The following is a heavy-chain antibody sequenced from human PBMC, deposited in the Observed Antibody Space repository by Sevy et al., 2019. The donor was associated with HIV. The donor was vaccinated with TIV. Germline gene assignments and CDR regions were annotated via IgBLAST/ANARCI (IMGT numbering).Heavy chain of an antibody. CDR2: INHSGRT. D-gene: IGHD3-10*01. CDR3: ARGRRAYYGSGSYYYYYYMDV. J-gene: IGHJ6*03. Sequence: SETLSLTCAVYGGSFSGYYWSWIRQPPGKGLEWIGEINHSGRTNYTPSLKSRVTISVDTSKNQFSLQLSSVTAADTAVYYCARGRRAYYGSGSYYYYYYMDVWGKGTTVTVSS. CDR1: GGSFSGYY. V-gene: IGHV4-34*01.